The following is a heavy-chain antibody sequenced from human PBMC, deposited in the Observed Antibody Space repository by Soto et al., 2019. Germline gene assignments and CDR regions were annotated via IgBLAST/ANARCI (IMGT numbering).Heavy chain of an antibody. CDR1: GYTFISSG. D-gene: IGHD1-26*01. V-gene: IGHV1-18*01. J-gene: IGHJ2*01. CDR2: ISANNGDT. CDR3: ARARCSPLLGDL. Sequence: QVQLVQSGAEVKKPGASVKVSCEASGYTFISSGVSWVRQAPGQGLEWMGWISANNGDTNYAQKFQGRATMTTDTSTSTAYIELRSLRPNDTAVYYCARARCSPLLGDLWGRGTLVTVSS.